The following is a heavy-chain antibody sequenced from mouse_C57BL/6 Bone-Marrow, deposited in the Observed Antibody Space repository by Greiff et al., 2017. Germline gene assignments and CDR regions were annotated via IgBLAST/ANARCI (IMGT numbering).Heavy chain of an antibody. CDR3: AKEAGTLAWFAY. CDR1: GYSFTSYY. V-gene: IGHV1-66*01. Sequence: QVQLQQSGPELVKPGASVKISCKASGYSFTSYYIHWVKQRPGQGLEWIGWIYPGSGNTKYNEKFKGKATLTADTSSSTAYMQLSSLTSEDSAVYYCAKEAGTLAWFAYWGQGTLVTVSA. D-gene: IGHD4-1*01. J-gene: IGHJ3*01. CDR2: IYPGSGNT.